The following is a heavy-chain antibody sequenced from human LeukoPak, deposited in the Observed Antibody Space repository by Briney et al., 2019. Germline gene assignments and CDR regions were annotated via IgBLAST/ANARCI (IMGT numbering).Heavy chain of an antibody. V-gene: IGHV3-30*07. CDR3: ARGQIETPDYYYGMDV. CDR2: ISYDGSNK. Sequence: GGSLRLSCAASGFTFSSYAMLWVRQAPGKGLEWVAVISYDGSNKYSADSVKGRLTISRDNSKNTLYLQMNSLRAEDTAVYYCARGQIETPDYYYGMDVWGQGTTVTVSS. CDR1: GFTFSSYA. D-gene: IGHD2/OR15-2a*01. J-gene: IGHJ6*02.